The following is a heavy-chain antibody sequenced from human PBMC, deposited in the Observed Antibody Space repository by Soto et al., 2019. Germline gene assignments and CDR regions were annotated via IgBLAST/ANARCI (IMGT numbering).Heavy chain of an antibody. Sequence: PSETLSLTCTLSRGSISSSSFYWAWIRQPAGKGLEWVATIYFEGARYFNPSLESRVSICMDASKDQFSLGLSSVTAADPGFYYCASHRREFRTGGENYYFFSGMELWGPGTTVTVSS. V-gene: IGHV4-39*01. CDR3: ASHRREFRTGGENYYFFSGMEL. CDR1: RGSISSSSFY. CDR2: IYFEGAR. J-gene: IGHJ6*01. D-gene: IGHD2-8*02.